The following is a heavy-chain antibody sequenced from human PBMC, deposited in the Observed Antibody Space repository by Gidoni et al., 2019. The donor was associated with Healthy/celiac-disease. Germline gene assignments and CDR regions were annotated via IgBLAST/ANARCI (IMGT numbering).Heavy chain of an antibody. V-gene: IGHV3-9*01. CDR3: AKDLGPYCSSTSCYTY. Sequence: EVQLVESGGGLVQPGRSLRLSCAASGFTFDDYAMHWVRQAPGKGLEWVSGISWNSGSIGYADSVKGRFTISRDNAKNSLYLQMNSLRAEDTALYYCAKDLGPYCSSTSCYTYWGQGTLVTVSS. CDR2: ISWNSGSI. D-gene: IGHD2-2*02. CDR1: GFTFDDYA. J-gene: IGHJ4*02.